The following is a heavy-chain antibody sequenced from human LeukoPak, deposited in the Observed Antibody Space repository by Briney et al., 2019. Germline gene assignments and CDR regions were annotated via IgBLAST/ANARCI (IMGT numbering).Heavy chain of an antibody. CDR2: ISYDGSNK. CDR1: GFTFSSYA. V-gene: IGHV3-30-3*01. CDR3: AKDRRPIAAAGTGYFDY. D-gene: IGHD6-13*01. J-gene: IGHJ4*02. Sequence: GGSLRLSCAASGFTFSSYAMHWVRQAPGKGLEWVAVISYDGSNKYYADSVKGRFTISRDNSKNTLYLQMNSLRAEDTAVYYCAKDRRPIAAAGTGYFDYWGQGTLVTVSS.